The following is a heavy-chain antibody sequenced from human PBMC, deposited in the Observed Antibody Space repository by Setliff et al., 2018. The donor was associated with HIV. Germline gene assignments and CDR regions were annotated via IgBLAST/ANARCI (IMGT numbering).Heavy chain of an antibody. D-gene: IGHD3-22*01. CDR1: GGSFSSDSYY. CDR2: ISSRGSTI. Sequence: LSLTCSVSGGSFSSDSYYWGWIRQAPGKGLEWVSYISSRGSTIYYADSVKGRFTISRDNAKNSLYLQMSTLRAEDTAVYYCAKEFTMIGVPGTWGPGTRVTVSS. V-gene: IGHV3-11*04. J-gene: IGHJ3*01. CDR3: AKEFTMIGVPGT.